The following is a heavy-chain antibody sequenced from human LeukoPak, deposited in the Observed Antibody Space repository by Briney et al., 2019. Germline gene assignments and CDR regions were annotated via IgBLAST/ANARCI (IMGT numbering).Heavy chain of an antibody. CDR2: IIPIFGTA. D-gene: IGHD3-10*01. V-gene: IGHV1-69*05. J-gene: IGHJ4*02. CDR1: GGTFSSYA. Sequence: ASVKVSCKASGGTFSSYAISWVRQAPGQGLEWMGRIIPIFGTANYAQKSQGRVTITTDESTSTAYMELSSLRSEDTAVYYCARNMVREDQNFDYWGQGTLVTVSS. CDR3: ARNMVREDQNFDY.